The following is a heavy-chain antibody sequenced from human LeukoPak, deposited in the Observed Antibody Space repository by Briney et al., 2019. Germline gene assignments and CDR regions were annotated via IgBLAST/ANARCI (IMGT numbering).Heavy chain of an antibody. V-gene: IGHV1-69*05. CDR3: ARRTSIAAHHYYMDV. CDR2: IIPIFGTA. CDR1: GGTFSSYA. D-gene: IGHD6-6*01. Sequence: ASVNVSCKASGGTFSSYAISWVRQPPGQGLEWMGGIIPIFGTANYAQKFQGRVTITTDESTSTAYMELSSLRSEDTAVYYCARRTSIAAHHYYMDVWGKGTRSPSP. J-gene: IGHJ6*03.